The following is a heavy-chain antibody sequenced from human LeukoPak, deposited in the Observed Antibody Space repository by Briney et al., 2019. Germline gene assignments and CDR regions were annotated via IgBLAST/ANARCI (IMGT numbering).Heavy chain of an antibody. CDR3: ARGDCSGGSCYRFDY. CDR1: GYTFTSYA. Sequence: ASVKVSCKASGYTFTSYAMHWVRQAPGQRLEWMGWINAGNGNTKYSQKFQGRVTMTRDTSTSTVYMELSSLRSEDTAVYYCARGDCSGGSCYRFDYWGQGTLVTVSS. D-gene: IGHD2-15*01. J-gene: IGHJ4*02. V-gene: IGHV1-3*01. CDR2: INAGNGNT.